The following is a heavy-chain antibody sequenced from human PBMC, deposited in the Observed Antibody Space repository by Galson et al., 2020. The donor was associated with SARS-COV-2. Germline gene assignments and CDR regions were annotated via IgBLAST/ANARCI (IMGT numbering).Heavy chain of an antibody. J-gene: IGHJ6*02. Sequence: GESLKISCKASGYTFTSYGISWVRQAPGQGLEWMGWISAYNGNTNYAQKLQGRVTMTTDTSTSTAYMELRSLRSDDTAVYYCASESLMKTGRDVWCQGTTVTVSS. V-gene: IGHV1-18*01. CDR1: GYTFTSYG. CDR2: ISAYNGNT. D-gene: IGHD3-16*01. CDR3: ASESLMKTGRDV.